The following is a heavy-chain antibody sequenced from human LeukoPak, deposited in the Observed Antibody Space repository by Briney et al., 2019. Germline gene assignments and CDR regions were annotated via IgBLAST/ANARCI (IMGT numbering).Heavy chain of an antibody. Sequence: PGGSLRLSCVASGFTFSSHWMTWVRQAPGRGLEWVANIKQDGSEKYYVDSVTGRFTISRDNAKNSLYLQMNSLRAEDTAIYYCARSRSGAYWGQGTLVTVSS. V-gene: IGHV3-7*03. CDR2: IKQDGSEK. CDR1: GFTFSSHW. CDR3: ARSRSGAY. J-gene: IGHJ4*02. D-gene: IGHD3-3*01.